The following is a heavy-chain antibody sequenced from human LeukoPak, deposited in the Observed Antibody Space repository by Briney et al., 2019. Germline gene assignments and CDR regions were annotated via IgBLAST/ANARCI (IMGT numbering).Heavy chain of an antibody. D-gene: IGHD2-15*01. V-gene: IGHV1-18*04. CDR2: ISAYNGNT. Sequence: GASVKVSCKASGYTFTSYGISWVRQAPGQGLECMGWISAYNGNTNYAQKLQGRVTMTTDTSTSTAYMELRSLRSDDTAVYYCARRRCSGGSCYSDYWGQGTLVTVSS. J-gene: IGHJ4*02. CDR1: GYTFTSYG. CDR3: ARRRCSGGSCYSDY.